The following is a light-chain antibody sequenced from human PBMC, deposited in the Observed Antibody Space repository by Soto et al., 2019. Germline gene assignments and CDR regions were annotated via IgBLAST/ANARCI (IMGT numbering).Light chain of an antibody. Sequence: VILMTHSPALLAASTLYRVTISCRGSQGISSYLAWYQQKPGKAPELLIYAASTLQSGVPSRFSGSGSGTDFTLTISCLQSEDFATYYCQQYYSFPWTFGQGTKVDNK. CDR2: AAS. V-gene: IGKV1D-8*01. CDR3: QQYYSFPWT. CDR1: QGISSY. J-gene: IGKJ1*01.